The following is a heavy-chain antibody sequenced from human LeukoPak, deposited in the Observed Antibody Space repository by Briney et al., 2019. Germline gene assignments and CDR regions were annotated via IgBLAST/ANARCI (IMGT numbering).Heavy chain of an antibody. V-gene: IGHV4-59*01. Sequence: SETLSLTCTVSGGSISSYYWSWIRQPPGKGLEWIGYIYYSGSTNYNPSLKSRVTISVDTSKNQFSLKLSSVTAADTAVYYCARDLHDYGDPPGAFDIWGQGTMVTVSS. CDR3: ARDLHDYGDPPGAFDI. CDR2: IYYSGST. D-gene: IGHD4-17*01. CDR1: GGSISSYY. J-gene: IGHJ3*02.